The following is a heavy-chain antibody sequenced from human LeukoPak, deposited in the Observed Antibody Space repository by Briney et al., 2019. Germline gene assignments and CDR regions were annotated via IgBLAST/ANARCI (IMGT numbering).Heavy chain of an antibody. CDR2: INQDGSEK. J-gene: IGHJ4*02. CDR3: AKLFDY. V-gene: IGHV3-7*01. Sequence: GGSLRLSCAVSGFTFSSYWMSWVRQAPGRGLEWVASINQDGSEKYYVDSVKGRFTISRDNAKNSLYLQMNSLRAEDTAVYYCAKLFDYWGQGTLVTVSS. D-gene: IGHD1-1*01. CDR1: GFTFSSYW.